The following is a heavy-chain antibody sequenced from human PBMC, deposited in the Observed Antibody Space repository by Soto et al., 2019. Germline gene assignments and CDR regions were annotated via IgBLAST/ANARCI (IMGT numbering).Heavy chain of an antibody. CDR3: AKDRSRRGDY. CDR2: ISGIFGSA. Sequence: GGSLRLSCAASGFTFSSYAMIWVRQAPVNGLEWVSAISGIFGSAYYADSVKGRFTVSRYNSKNKVYLEMNSLRAEDTAVYYCAKDRSRRGDYWGQGTMVTVSS. V-gene: IGHV3-23*01. J-gene: IGHJ4*02. CDR1: GFTFSSYA.